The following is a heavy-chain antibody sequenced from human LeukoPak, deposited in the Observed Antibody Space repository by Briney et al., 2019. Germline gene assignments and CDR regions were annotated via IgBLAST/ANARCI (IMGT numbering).Heavy chain of an antibody. Sequence: GAPLQISGEGSGSCFTSYWIGWGRPLPGKGLEGMAIIYPGDSDTNYSPSFQGQVTISADKSISTAYLQWSSLKASDTAMYCCARLVGYSSSSNYGMDVWGQGTTVTVSS. CDR3: ARLVGYSSSSNYGMDV. J-gene: IGHJ6*02. V-gene: IGHV5-51*01. CDR2: IYPGDSDT. D-gene: IGHD6-6*01. CDR1: GSCFTSYW.